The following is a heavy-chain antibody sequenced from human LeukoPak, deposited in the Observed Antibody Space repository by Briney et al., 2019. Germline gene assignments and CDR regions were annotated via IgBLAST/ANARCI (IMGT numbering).Heavy chain of an antibody. J-gene: IGHJ6*02. CDR3: AKAHAAYCSSTSCYYYYYYYGMDV. Sequence: GGSLRLSCAASGFTFSSYGMHWVRQAPGKGLEWVAVISYDGSNKYYADSVKGRFTISRDNSKNTLYPQMNSLRAEDTAVYYCAKAHAAYCSSTSCYYYYYYYGMDVWGQGTTVTVSS. D-gene: IGHD2-2*01. CDR1: GFTFSSYG. CDR2: ISYDGSNK. V-gene: IGHV3-30*18.